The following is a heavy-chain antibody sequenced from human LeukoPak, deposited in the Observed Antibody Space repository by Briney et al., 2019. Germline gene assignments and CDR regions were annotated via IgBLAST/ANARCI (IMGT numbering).Heavy chain of an antibody. D-gene: IGHD3-10*01. CDR3: ARAGGSGSYPTVFES. CDR1: GGSISSNF. J-gene: IGHJ4*02. Sequence: SETLSLTCTVSGGSISSNFWSWVRHPPGKGLEWIGHISYSGSTNYNPSLQSRVTISRDTSKNQFSLKMTSVTAADTAVYYCARAGGSGSYPTVFESWGQGTLVTVSS. V-gene: IGHV4-59*01. CDR2: ISYSGST.